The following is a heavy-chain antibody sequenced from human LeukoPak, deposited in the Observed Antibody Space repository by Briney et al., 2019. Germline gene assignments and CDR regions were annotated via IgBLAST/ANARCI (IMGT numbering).Heavy chain of an antibody. J-gene: IGHJ4*02. D-gene: IGHD2-8*01. Sequence: ASVKVSCKASGYTFTGYYMHWVRQAPGQGLEWMGWINPNSGGTNYAQKFQGRVTMTRDTSISTAYMGLSRLRSDDTAVYYCARGHCTNAVCHSNHDYWGQGTLVTVSS. CDR2: INPNSGGT. CDR3: ARGHCTNAVCHSNHDY. V-gene: IGHV1-2*02. CDR1: GYTFTGYY.